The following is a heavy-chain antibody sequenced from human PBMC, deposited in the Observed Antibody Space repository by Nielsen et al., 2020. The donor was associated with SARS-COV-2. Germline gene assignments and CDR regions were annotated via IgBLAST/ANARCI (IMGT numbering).Heavy chain of an antibody. Sequence: GSLRLSCAASGFTFSSYGMHWVRQAPGKGLEWVAVISYDGSNKYYADSVKGRFTISRDNSKNTLYLQMNSLRAEDTAVYYCAKWELKSYYGMDVWGQGTTVTVSS. J-gene: IGHJ6*02. CDR2: ISYDGSNK. D-gene: IGHD1-26*01. V-gene: IGHV3-30*18. CDR3: AKWELKSYYGMDV. CDR1: GFTFSSYG.